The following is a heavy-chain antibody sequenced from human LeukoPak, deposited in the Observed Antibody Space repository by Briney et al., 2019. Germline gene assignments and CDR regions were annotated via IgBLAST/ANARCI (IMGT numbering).Heavy chain of an antibody. J-gene: IGHJ4*02. CDR3: ARGETAVTSYLHF. D-gene: IGHD2-21*02. CDR2: ISTSSSTI. CDR1: LFIFSNYA. V-gene: IGHV3-48*02. Sequence: GGSLRLSCAPSLFIFSNYAMNCVRQAPGEGLEWISYISTSSSTIYYADSGKGRFTISRDNAKNSLYLQMDSLTEEDTAVYYCARGETAVTSYLHFRGQGTLVTVSS.